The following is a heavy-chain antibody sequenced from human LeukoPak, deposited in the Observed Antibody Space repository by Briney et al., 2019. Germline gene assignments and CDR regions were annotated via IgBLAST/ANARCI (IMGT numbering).Heavy chain of an antibody. CDR2: LSAYNGNT. J-gene: IGHJ4*02. V-gene: IGHV1-18*01. CDR3: ARGRSCSGGSCDYFDY. D-gene: IGHD2-15*01. CDR1: GYTFTSYG. Sequence: ASVKVSCKASGYTFTSYGISWVRQAPGQGLEWMGWLSAYNGNTNYAQKLQGRVTMTTDTSTSTAYMELRSLRSDGTAVYYCARGRSCSGGSCDYFDYWGQGTLVTVSS.